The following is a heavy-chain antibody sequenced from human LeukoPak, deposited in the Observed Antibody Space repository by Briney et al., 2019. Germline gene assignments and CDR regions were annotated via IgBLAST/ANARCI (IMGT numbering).Heavy chain of an antibody. CDR1: GFTFSTYW. CDR2: IKQDGSEK. V-gene: IGHV3-7*05. J-gene: IGHJ4*02. D-gene: IGHD2-15*01. CDR3: ARSSGYCSGGSCYRDY. Sequence: GGSLRLSCAASGFTFSTYWMSWVRQAPGKGLEWVANIKQDGSEKYYVDSVKGRFTISRDNAKNSLYLQMNGLRAEDTAVYYCARSSGYCSGGSCYRDYWGQGTLVTVSS.